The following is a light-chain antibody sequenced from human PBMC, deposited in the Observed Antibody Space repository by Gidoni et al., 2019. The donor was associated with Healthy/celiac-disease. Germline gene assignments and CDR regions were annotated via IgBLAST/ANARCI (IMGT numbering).Light chain of an antibody. CDR3: QQYGRSPPKT. V-gene: IGKV3-20*01. J-gene: IGKJ1*01. CDR2: GAS. Sequence: ESVLTQSPGTLSLSPGERATLSCRSSQNVSNNYLAWYQQKPGQAPRLLIYGASTRATGIPGRFSGSGSGTDFTLTISRLEPEDFAVYYCQQYGRSPPKTFGPXTKVENK. CDR1: QNVSNNY.